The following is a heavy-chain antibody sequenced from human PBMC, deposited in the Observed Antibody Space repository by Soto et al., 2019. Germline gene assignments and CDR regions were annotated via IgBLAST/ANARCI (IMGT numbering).Heavy chain of an antibody. Sequence: GASVKVSCKASGYSFTGNSMHWVRQAPGQGLEWMGWINPNNGGTNYAQRFRGWVTMTRDTTVSTAYMDMNRLKSDDTAISYCGSTNYNPSLKSRFTISVDTSKNQFSLKLSSVTAADTAVYYCARGIAAAGMSNAYAPPPYYYYYYMDVWGKGTTVTVSS. V-gene: IGHV1-2*04. D-gene: IGHD3-10*01. CDR3: GSTNYNPSLKSRFTISVDTSKNQFSLKLSSVTAADTAVYYCARGIAAAGMSNAYAPPPYYYYYYMDV. J-gene: IGHJ6*03. CDR1: GYSFTGNS. CDR2: INPNNGGT.